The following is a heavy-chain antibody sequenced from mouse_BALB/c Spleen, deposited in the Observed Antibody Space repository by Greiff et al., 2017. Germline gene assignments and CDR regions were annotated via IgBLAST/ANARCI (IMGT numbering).Heavy chain of an antibody. J-gene: IGHJ2*01. CDR3: ARRGENDY. V-gene: IGHV1-69*02. CDR1: GYTFTSYW. CDR2: IDPSDSYT. Sequence: QVQLQQPGAELVTPGASVKLSCKASGYTFTSYWMHWVKQRPGQGLEWIGEIDPSDSYTNYNQKFKGKATLTVDKSSSTAYMQLSSLTSEDSAVYYCARRGENDYWGQGTTLTVSA.